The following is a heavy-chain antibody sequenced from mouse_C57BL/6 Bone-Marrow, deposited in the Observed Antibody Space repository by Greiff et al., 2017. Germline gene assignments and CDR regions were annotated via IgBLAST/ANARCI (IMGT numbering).Heavy chain of an antibody. V-gene: IGHV1-47*01. Sequence: VQLVESGAELVKPGASVKMSCKASGYTFTTYPIEWMKQNHGKSLEWIGNFHPYNDDTKYNEKFKGKATLTVEKSSSTVYLELSRLTSDDSAVYYCADYYYGSSWYFDVWGTGTTVTVSS. CDR3: ADYYYGSSWYFDV. CDR1: GYTFTTYP. CDR2: FHPYNDDT. D-gene: IGHD1-1*01. J-gene: IGHJ1*03.